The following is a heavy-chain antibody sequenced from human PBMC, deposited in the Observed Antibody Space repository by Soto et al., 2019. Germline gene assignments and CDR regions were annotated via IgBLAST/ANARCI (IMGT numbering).Heavy chain of an antibody. J-gene: IGHJ6*02. CDR3: ATLYCSSTSCYAGYYDYYYGMDV. CDR1: GGTFSSYA. CDR2: IIPIFGTA. V-gene: IGHV1-69*01. D-gene: IGHD2-2*01. Sequence: QVQLVQSGAEVQKPGSSVNVSCKASGGTFSSYAISWVRQAPGQGLEWMGGIIPIFGTANYAQKFQGRVTITAAEPTSPAYRELSSLSSEDTAVYYCATLYCSSTSCYAGYYDYYYGMDVWGQGTTVTVSS.